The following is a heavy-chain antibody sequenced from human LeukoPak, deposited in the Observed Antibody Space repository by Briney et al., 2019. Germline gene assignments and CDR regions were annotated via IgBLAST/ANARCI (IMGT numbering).Heavy chain of an antibody. Sequence: SETLSLTCTVSGYSISSGYYWGWIRQPPGKGLEWIGSIYHSGTTYYNPSLKSRVTISVDTSKNQFSLKLSSVTAADTAVYYCARDIFWSGSYYDYWGQGTLVTVSS. D-gene: IGHD3-3*01. CDR3: ARDIFWSGSYYDY. V-gene: IGHV4-38-2*02. J-gene: IGHJ4*02. CDR1: GYSISSGYY. CDR2: IYHSGTT.